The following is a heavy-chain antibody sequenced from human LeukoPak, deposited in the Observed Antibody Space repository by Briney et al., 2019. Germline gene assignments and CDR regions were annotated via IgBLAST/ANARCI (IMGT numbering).Heavy chain of an antibody. V-gene: IGHV3-30*18. CDR2: ISYDGSNK. Sequence: GGSLRLSCAASGFTFSSYGMHWVRQAPGKGLEWVAVISYDGSNKYYADSVKGRFTISRDNSKNTLYLQMNSLRAEDTAVYYCAKADTVTTKSGGYWFDPWGQGTLVTVSS. J-gene: IGHJ5*02. D-gene: IGHD4-11*01. CDR1: GFTFSSYG. CDR3: AKADTVTTKSGGYWFDP.